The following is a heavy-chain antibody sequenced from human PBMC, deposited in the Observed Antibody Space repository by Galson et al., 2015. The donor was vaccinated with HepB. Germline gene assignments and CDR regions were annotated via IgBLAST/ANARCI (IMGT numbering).Heavy chain of an antibody. Sequence: SLRLSCAASGFTFNNYAMSWVRQAPGKGLEWVSDISSSGTITYYTDSVKGRFTISRDNSKNTLYLQMNSLRVEDTAVYYCAKAYSRSLGYFAYGGQGTLVTFS. CDR1: GFTFNNYA. J-gene: IGHJ4*02. CDR2: ISSSGTIT. CDR3: AKAYSRSLGYFAY. V-gene: IGHV3-23*01. D-gene: IGHD6-6*01.